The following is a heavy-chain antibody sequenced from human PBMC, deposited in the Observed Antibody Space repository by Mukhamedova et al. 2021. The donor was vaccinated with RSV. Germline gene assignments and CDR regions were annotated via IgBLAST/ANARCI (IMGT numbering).Heavy chain of an antibody. J-gene: IGHJ3*02. D-gene: IGHD5-12*01. CDR3: ARGRREYSGYEDXFDI. V-gene: IGHV1-69*04. Sequence: GRVTITADKSTSTAYMELSSLRSEDTAVYYCARGRREYSGYEDXFDIWGQGTMVTVSS.